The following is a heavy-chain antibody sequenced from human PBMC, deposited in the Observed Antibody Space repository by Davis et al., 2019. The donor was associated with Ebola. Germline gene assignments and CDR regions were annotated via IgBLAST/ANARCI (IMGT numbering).Heavy chain of an antibody. Sequence: GESLKISCAASGFTFSSYGMHWVRQAPGKGLEWVSSISSDSDYIYYADSAKGRFTISRDNAKNSLYLQMNSLRAEDTAVYYCARDKYYYGSENYYTNYFDYWGQGTLVTVSS. CDR3: ARDKYYYGSENYYTNYFDY. CDR1: GFTFSSYG. J-gene: IGHJ4*02. V-gene: IGHV3-21*01. CDR2: ISSDSDYI. D-gene: IGHD3-10*01.